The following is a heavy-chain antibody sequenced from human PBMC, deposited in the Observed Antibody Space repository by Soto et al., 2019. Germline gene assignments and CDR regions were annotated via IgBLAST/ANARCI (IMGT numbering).Heavy chain of an antibody. CDR3: ARGRRYYDSSA. J-gene: IGHJ5*02. V-gene: IGHV4-59*01. Sequence: SETLSLTCTFSGGSISSYYWSLIRQPPGKGLEWIGYIYYSGSTNYNPSLKSRVTISVDTSKNQFSLKLSSVTAADTAVYYCARGRRYYDSSAWGQGTLVTVSS. CDR1: GGSISSYY. D-gene: IGHD3-22*01. CDR2: IYYSGST.